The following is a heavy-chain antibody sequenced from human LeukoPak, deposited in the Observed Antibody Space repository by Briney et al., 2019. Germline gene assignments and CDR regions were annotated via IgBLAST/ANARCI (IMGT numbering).Heavy chain of an antibody. D-gene: IGHD4-23*01. Sequence: ASVKVSCKVSGYTLTEVSMHWVRQAPGQGLGWMGIINPSGGSTSYAQKFQGRVTMTRDMSTSTDYMELSSLRSEDTAVYYCARDNSVEDTAWWFDPWGQGTLVTVSS. CDR1: GYTLTEVS. CDR3: ARDNSVEDTAWWFDP. CDR2: INPSGGST. J-gene: IGHJ5*02. V-gene: IGHV1-46*01.